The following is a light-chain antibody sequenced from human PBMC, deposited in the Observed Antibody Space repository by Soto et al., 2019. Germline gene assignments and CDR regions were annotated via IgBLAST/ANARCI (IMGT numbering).Light chain of an antibody. CDR3: AAWDDSLNGVV. V-gene: IGLV1-44*01. CDR2: TNN. J-gene: IGLJ7*01. CDR1: SSNIGSNT. Sequence: QSVLTQPPSASVTPGQRVTISCSGSSSNIGSNTVNWYQQLPGTAPKLLIYTNNQRPSGVPDRFSGSKSGTSASLAISALQSEDEADYYCAAWDDSLNGVVFGGGTQLTVL.